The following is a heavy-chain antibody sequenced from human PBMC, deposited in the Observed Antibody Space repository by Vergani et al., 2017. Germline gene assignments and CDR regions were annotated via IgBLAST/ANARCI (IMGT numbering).Heavy chain of an antibody. CDR3: ARGHLGTQPNCDYYYSLDV. CDR2: MNPNSGTP. D-gene: IGHD7-27*01. V-gene: IGHV1-8*01. Sequence: QVQLVQSGAEVKTPGASVKVSCKASGYTFTSYDINWVRQATGPGLEWMVCMNPNSGTPGYAQKFQGRVTMARNTSISTAYMELSSLRSEDTAVYYCARGHLGTQPNCDYYYSLDVWGKGTTVTVSS. J-gene: IGHJ6*03. CDR1: GYTFTSYD.